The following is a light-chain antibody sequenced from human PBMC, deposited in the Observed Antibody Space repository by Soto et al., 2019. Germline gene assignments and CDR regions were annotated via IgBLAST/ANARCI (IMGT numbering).Light chain of an antibody. J-gene: IGKJ1*01. CDR3: QQYNSYWT. CDR1: QSVSSY. Sequence: EIVLTQSPATLSLSPGERATLSCRASQSVSSYLAWYQQKPGQAPRLLIYGASNRATGIPARFSGSGSGTDFTLTISSLEPEDSAVYYCQQYNSYWTFGPGTKVEIK. V-gene: IGKV3-11*01. CDR2: GAS.